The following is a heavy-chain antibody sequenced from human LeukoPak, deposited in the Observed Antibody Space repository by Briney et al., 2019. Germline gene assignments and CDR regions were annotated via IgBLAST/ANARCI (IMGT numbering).Heavy chain of an antibody. Sequence: SETLSLTCAVSGYSISSSYYWSWIRQPPGKGLEWIGEINHSGSTNYNPSLKSRVTISVDTSKNQFSLKLSSVTAADTAVYYCARVLKGGYSYGPTPYYFDYWGQGTLVTVSS. D-gene: IGHD5-18*01. CDR1: GYSISSSYY. CDR2: INHSGST. CDR3: ARVLKGGYSYGPTPYYFDY. J-gene: IGHJ4*02. V-gene: IGHV4-34*01.